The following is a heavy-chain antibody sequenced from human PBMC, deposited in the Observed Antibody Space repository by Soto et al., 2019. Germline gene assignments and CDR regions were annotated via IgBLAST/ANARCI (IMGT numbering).Heavy chain of an antibody. CDR1: GFTFSSYA. Sequence: GGSLRLSCAASGFTFSSYAMSWVRQAPGKGLEWVSAIGGSGGSTNNADSGKGRFSISRDNSKNTLYPQMNSLSAEDTAVSFCSKELVDAGCYFDLWGRGTLVTVSS. V-gene: IGHV3-23*01. J-gene: IGHJ2*01. D-gene: IGHD2-15*01. CDR2: IGGSGGST. CDR3: SKELVDAGCYFDL.